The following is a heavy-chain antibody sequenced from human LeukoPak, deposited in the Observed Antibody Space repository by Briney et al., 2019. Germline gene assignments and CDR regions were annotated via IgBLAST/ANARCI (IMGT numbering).Heavy chain of an antibody. CDR2: INRSGST. J-gene: IGHJ4*02. CDR3: ARGGFYCGDDCYVDY. V-gene: IGHV4-34*01. Sequence: SETLSLTCAVYGGSLSYYCWSWIRQPPEKGLEWIGEINRSGSTNYNPSLKSRVSISVDTSKNQFSLKLSSVTAADTAVYYCARGGFYCGDDCYVDYWGQGTLVTVSS. CDR1: GGSLSYYC. D-gene: IGHD2-21*02.